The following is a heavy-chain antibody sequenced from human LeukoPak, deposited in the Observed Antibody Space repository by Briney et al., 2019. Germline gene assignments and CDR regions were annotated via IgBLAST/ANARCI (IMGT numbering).Heavy chain of an antibody. CDR1: GYSISSGYY. V-gene: IGHV4-38-2*02. CDR3: ARPGYDILTGYTYYFDY. CDR2: IYHSGST. D-gene: IGHD3-9*01. Sequence: SETLSLTCTVSGYSISSGYYWGWIRQPPGKGLEWIGSIYHSGSTYYNPSLKSRVTISVDTSKNQFSLKLSSVTAADTAVYHCARPGYDILTGYTYYFDYWGQGTLVTVSS. J-gene: IGHJ4*02.